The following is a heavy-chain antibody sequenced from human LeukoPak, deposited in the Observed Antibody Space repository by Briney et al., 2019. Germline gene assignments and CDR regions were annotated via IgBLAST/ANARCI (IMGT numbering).Heavy chain of an antibody. J-gene: IGHJ4*02. Sequence: GGSLRLSCAASGFTFNSYSMNWVRQAPGKGLEWVSSISSSSTYIYYAVSVKGRFTISRDNAENSLYLQMNSLRAEDTAVYYCVRGIRGAYHYFEYWGQGTLVTVSS. V-gene: IGHV3-21*01. CDR3: VRGIRGAYHYFEY. D-gene: IGHD3-10*01. CDR1: GFTFNSYS. CDR2: ISSSSTYI.